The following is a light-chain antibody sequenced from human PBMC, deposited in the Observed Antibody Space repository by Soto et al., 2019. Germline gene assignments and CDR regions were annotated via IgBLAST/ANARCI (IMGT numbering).Light chain of an antibody. Sequence: DVQMTQSPSALSASVGERVTITCRASQSISTWLAWYQQKPGKAPNLLISKASALQGGVPSRFSGGGSGTEFTVTISSLQPDDSATYYCQQYNIYSPLTFGGGTKVQIK. CDR2: KAS. J-gene: IGKJ4*01. CDR3: QQYNIYSPLT. V-gene: IGKV1-5*03. CDR1: QSISTW.